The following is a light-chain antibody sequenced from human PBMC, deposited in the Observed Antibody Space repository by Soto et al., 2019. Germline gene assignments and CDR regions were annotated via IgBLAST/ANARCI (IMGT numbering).Light chain of an antibody. CDR2: WTS. CDR1: QSILYSSNNKNY. J-gene: IGKJ4*01. CDR3: QHYFTPPLT. Sequence: DIVMTQSPDSLAVSLGERATINCKSSQSILYSSNNKNYLAWYQQKPGQPPKLLFYWTSTRESGVPDRFSGSGSGTDFTLTINSLQAEDVAVYYCQHYFTPPLTFGGGTKVEI. V-gene: IGKV4-1*01.